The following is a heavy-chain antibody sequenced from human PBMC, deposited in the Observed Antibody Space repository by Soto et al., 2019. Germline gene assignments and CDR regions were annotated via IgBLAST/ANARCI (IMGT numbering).Heavy chain of an antibody. D-gene: IGHD3-10*02. CDR3: ARVDLRGYFSVLTDF. V-gene: IGHV4-31*03. J-gene: IGHJ4*02. CDR1: GGSITSGGHY. Sequence: SETLSLTCTVSGGSITSGGHYWGWIRQYPGKGLEWIGHIYDSGNMYFYNPSLKSRVTISADTSRNQFSLSLSSLTAADTAVYYCARVDLRGYFSVLTDFCGPGILGSVST. CDR2: IYDSGNMY.